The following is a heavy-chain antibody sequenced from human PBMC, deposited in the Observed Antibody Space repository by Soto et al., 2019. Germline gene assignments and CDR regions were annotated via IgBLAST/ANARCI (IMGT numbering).Heavy chain of an antibody. CDR2: ISSDGSGT. CDR1: GFTFRNYW. V-gene: IGHV3-74*01. Sequence: PGGSLRLSCAASGFTFRNYWMHWVRQASGKGLMWVSRISSDGSGTSYADSVKGRFTISRDNTRNTLYLEMNSLRAEDTAVYYCTRDISTTFGVAPHNWGQGTLVTVSS. J-gene: IGHJ4*02. CDR3: TRDISTTFGVAPHN. D-gene: IGHD3-3*01.